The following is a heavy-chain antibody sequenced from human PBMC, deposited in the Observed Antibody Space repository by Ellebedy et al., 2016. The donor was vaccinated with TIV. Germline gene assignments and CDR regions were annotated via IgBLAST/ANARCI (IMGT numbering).Heavy chain of an antibody. CDR3: ARERGYSYGYSDY. V-gene: IGHV3-48*01. J-gene: IGHJ4*02. CDR2: ISSSSGTI. CDR1: GFTFSSYS. Sequence: GESLKISCAASGFTFSSYSMNWVRQAPGKGLECVSYISSSSGTIYYADSVKGRFTISRDNAKNSLYLQMNSLRAEDTAVYYCARERGYSYGYSDYWGQGTLVTVSS. D-gene: IGHD5-18*01.